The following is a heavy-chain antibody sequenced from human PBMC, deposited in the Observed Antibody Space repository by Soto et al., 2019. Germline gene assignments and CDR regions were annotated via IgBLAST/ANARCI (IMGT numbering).Heavy chain of an antibody. J-gene: IGHJ6*04. Sequence: EVQLVESGGGLVQPGGSLRLSCAASGFTFSDHYMDWVRQAPGEGLEWVGRIKNKANSYTTEYAASVEDRFTISRDDSRNSLFLQMNGLKTEDTAVYYCTRVKLCGSAGCRRVLDVWGKGTTVTVSS. CDR1: GFTFSDHY. D-gene: IGHD2-2*01. CDR3: TRVKLCGSAGCRRVLDV. V-gene: IGHV3-72*01. CDR2: IKNKANSYTT.